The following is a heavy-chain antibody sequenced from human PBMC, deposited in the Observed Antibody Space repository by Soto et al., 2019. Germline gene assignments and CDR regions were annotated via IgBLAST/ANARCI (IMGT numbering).Heavy chain of an antibody. V-gene: IGHV3-30-3*01. CDR2: ISYDGSNK. CDR3: ARERPLQLLYLSYYYGMDV. J-gene: IGHJ6*02. D-gene: IGHD2-2*02. CDR1: GFTFSSYA. Sequence: VGSLRLSCAASGFTFSSYAMHWVRQAPGKGLEWVAVISYDGSNKYYADSVKGRFTISRDNAKNSLYLQMNSLRAEDTAVYYCARERPLQLLYLSYYYGMDVWGQGTTVTVSS.